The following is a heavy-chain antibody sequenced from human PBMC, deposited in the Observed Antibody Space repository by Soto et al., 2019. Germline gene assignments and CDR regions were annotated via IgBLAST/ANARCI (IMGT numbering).Heavy chain of an antibody. CDR3: ARSAGITIFGVVPYYYYYMDV. J-gene: IGHJ6*03. V-gene: IGHV4-59*01. Sequence: SETLSLTCTASGGSISSYYWSWIRQPPGKGLEWIGYIYYSGSTNYNPSLKSRVTISVDTSKNQFSLKLSSVTAADTAVYYCARSAGITIFGVVPYYYYYMDVWGKGTTVTVPS. D-gene: IGHD3-3*01. CDR2: IYYSGST. CDR1: GGSISSYY.